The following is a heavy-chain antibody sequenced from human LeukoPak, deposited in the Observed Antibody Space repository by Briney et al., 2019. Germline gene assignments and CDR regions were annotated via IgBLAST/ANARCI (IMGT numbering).Heavy chain of an antibody. CDR2: INSDGSST. V-gene: IGHV3-74*01. Sequence: PGGSLRLSCAASGFTFSSYWMHWVRQAPGKGLVWVSRINSDGSSTSYADSVKGRFTISRDNSKNTLYLQMNSLRAEDTAVYYCAKDSYSSSWYVWNPYYFDYWGQGTLVTVSS. CDR3: AKDSYSSSWYVWNPYYFDY. J-gene: IGHJ4*02. D-gene: IGHD6-13*01. CDR1: GFTFSSYW.